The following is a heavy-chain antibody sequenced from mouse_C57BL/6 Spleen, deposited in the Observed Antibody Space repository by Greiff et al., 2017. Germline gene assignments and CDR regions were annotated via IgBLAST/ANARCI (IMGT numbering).Heavy chain of an antibody. D-gene: IGHD3-2*02. Sequence: EVQLQQSGPELVKPGASVKMSCKASGYTFTDYNMHWVKQSHGKSLEWIGYINPNNGGTSYNQKFKGKATLTVNKSSSTAYMELRSLTSEDSAVYYGSNGGRTAQADYFDYWGQGTTLTVSS. J-gene: IGHJ2*01. CDR2: INPNNGGT. CDR1: GYTFTDYN. CDR3: SNGGRTAQADYFDY. V-gene: IGHV1-22*01.